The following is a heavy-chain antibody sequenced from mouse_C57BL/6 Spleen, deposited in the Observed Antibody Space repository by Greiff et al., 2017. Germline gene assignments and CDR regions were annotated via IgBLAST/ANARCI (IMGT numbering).Heavy chain of an antibody. D-gene: IGHD1-1*01. Sequence: VQLQQSGPELVKPGASVKISCKASGYTFTDYYMHWVKQSHGQSLEWIGDINPNNGGTSYNQKFKGKATLTADKSSSTAYMELRSLTSEDSAVYYCAREGLLRFYFDYWGQGTTLTVSS. V-gene: IGHV1-26*01. CDR1: GYTFTDYY. CDR2: INPNNGGT. J-gene: IGHJ2*01. CDR3: AREGLLRFYFDY.